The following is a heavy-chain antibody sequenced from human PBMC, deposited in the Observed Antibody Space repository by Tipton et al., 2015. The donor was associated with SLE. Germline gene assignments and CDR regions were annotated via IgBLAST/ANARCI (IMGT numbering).Heavy chain of an antibody. CDR3: ARVDYYYMDV. Sequence: TLSLTCTVSGDSINSHYWSWIRQPPGKGLEWIGYIYYSGSTNYNPSLKSRVTISVDTSKNQFSLKLSSVTAADTAVYYCARVDYYYMDVWGKGTTVTVSS. V-gene: IGHV4-59*11. CDR2: IYYSGST. J-gene: IGHJ6*03. CDR1: GDSINSHY.